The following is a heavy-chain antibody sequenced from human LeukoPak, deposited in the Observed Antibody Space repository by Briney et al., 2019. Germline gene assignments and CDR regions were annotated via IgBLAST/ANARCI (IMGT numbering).Heavy chain of an antibody. Sequence: WETLSLTCAVYGGSFSAHYWSCLRQPPGKGLEWIGEIDHSGFTNYNPSLKSRVTISVDTSNNQFSLRLTSVTAADTAVYYCASGQTYLDYWGQGTLVTVSS. CDR3: ASGQTYLDY. J-gene: IGHJ4*02. CDR2: IDHSGFT. CDR1: GGSFSAHY. V-gene: IGHV4-34*01.